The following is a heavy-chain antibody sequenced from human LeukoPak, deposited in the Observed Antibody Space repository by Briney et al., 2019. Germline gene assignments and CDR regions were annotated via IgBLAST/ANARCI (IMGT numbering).Heavy chain of an antibody. CDR2: FHITGGA. CDR3: TRHAQTYCYEMDV. V-gene: IGHV4-59*08. Sequence: SETLSLTCTGAAISPYCWGWSRLSQGPGLGLNAQFHITGGATYNPSLKSRFTISVDTSNNHLSLRLSSVTAADTAVYYCTRHAQTYCYEMDVWGQGTTVTVSS. J-gene: IGHJ6*02. CDR1: AAISPYC.